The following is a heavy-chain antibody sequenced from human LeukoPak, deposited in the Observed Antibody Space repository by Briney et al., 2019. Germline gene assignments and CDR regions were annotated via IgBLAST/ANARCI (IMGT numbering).Heavy chain of an antibody. Sequence: SVKVSCKASGGTFSSYAISWVRQAPGQGLEWMGGIIPIFGTANYAQKFQGRVTITADESTSTAYMELSSLRSEDTAVYYCARQTNYYYGMDVWGQGTTVTVSS. CDR1: GGTFSSYA. CDR3: ARQTNYYYGMDV. CDR2: IIPIFGTA. D-gene: IGHD1-1*01. V-gene: IGHV1-69*13. J-gene: IGHJ6*02.